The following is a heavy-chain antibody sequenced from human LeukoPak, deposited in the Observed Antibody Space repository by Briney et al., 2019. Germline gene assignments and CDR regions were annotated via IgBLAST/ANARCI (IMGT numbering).Heavy chain of an antibody. J-gene: IGHJ3*02. CDR1: GYTFTSYA. V-gene: IGHV1-3*01. D-gene: IGHD6-6*01. CDR2: INAGNGNT. CDR3: AMGTYSIAASGCAFDI. Sequence: ASVKVSCKASGYTFTSYAMHWVRQAPGQRLEWMGWINAGNGNTKYSQKFQGRVTITRDTSASTAYMELSSLRSEDTAVYYCAMGTYSIAASGCAFDIWGQGTMVTVSS.